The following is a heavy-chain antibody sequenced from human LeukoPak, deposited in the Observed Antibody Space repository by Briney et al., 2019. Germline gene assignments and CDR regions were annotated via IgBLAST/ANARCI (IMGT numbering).Heavy chain of an antibody. J-gene: IGHJ4*02. Sequence: SETLSLTCIVSGGSISSYYWSWIRQPAGKGLEWIGRIYTSGSTNYNPSLKSRVTMSVDTSKNQFSLKLSSVTAADTAVYYCARGSRSLKPYYFDYWGQGTLVTVSS. CDR3: ARGSRSLKPYYFDY. V-gene: IGHV4-4*07. D-gene: IGHD1-14*01. CDR2: IYTSGST. CDR1: GGSISSYY.